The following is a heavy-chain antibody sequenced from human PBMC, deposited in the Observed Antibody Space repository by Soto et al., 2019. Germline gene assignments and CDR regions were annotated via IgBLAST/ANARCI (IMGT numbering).Heavy chain of an antibody. V-gene: IGHV3-48*02. CDR3: ARDKRAGSATFRAH. D-gene: IGHD3-16*01. J-gene: IGHJ4*02. Sequence: GGSLRLSCAASGFNFSDYSMNWVRQAPGKGLEWVSYISSSTGTIYYTESVRGRFTISRDNAKNSLYLQMNSLRDEDTAVYYCARDKRAGSATFRAHWGQGTLVTVSS. CDR2: ISSSTGTI. CDR1: GFNFSDYS.